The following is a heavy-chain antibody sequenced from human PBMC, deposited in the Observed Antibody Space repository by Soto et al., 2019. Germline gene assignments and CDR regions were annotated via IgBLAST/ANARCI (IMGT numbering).Heavy chain of an antibody. CDR2: IHPSGGGT. D-gene: IGHD2-21*02. CDR1: GYPFNTYY. V-gene: IGHV1-46*02. J-gene: IGHJ4*02. Sequence: ASVKVSCKSSGYPFNTYYLHWVRQAPGQALEWMGVIHPSGGGTTYAQKFLGRVTVTRDTSTSTVFMELSSLRSDDTAVYYCARGGHIAVVTASFDYWGQGTLVTISS. CDR3: ARGGHIAVVTASFDY.